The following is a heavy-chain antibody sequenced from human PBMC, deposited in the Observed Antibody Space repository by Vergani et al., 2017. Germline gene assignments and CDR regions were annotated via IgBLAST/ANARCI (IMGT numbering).Heavy chain of an antibody. D-gene: IGHD2-21*01. CDR2: MYTSGHT. CDR1: GASVSRGTYY. J-gene: IGHJ6*03. CDR3: ARASHCINCYSEGPNGPGYYYMDV. Sequence: QLLLQESGPGLVKPSETLSLTCTVSGASVSRGTYYWTWIRQPAGKKLEWIVRMYTSGHTIYNPSLESRVTMSVDTSKNQFSLQPSSVTAADTAVYYCARASHCINCYSEGPNGPGYYYMDVWGKGTTVTVSS. V-gene: IGHV4-61*02.